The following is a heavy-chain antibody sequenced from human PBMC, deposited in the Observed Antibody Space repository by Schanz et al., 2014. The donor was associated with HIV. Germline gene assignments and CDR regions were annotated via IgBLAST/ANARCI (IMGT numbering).Heavy chain of an antibody. V-gene: IGHV3-7*01. CDR1: GFAFSSSW. D-gene: IGHD5-18*01. J-gene: IGHJ5*02. Sequence: EVQLVESGGGLVQPGKSLRLSCAASGFAFSSSWMHWVRQTPGKGLEWVAHINQDKSDKRYLYSVRGRFTVSRDNTKNSLFLQMSSLRAEDTAIYYCVRAQGGANTEQFDPWGQGTLVTVSS. CDR2: INQDKSDK. CDR3: VRAQGGANTEQFDP.